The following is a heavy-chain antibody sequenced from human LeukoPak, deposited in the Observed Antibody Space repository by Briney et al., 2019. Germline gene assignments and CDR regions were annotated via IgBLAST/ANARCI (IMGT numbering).Heavy chain of an antibody. CDR2: IYYSGST. CDR1: GGSISSYY. D-gene: IGHD5-18*01. CDR3: ARDMVTRWDYYYYMDV. Sequence: KPSETLSLTCTVSGGSISSYYWSWIRQPSGKGLEWIGYIYYSGSTNYNPSLKSRVTISVDTSKNQFSLKLSSVTAADTAVYYCARDMVTRWDYYYYMDVWGKGTTVTVSS. J-gene: IGHJ6*03. V-gene: IGHV4-59*01.